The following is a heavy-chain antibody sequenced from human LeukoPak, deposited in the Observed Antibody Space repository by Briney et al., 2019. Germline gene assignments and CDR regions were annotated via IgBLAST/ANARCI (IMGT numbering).Heavy chain of an antibody. D-gene: IGHD2-15*01. Sequence: SETLSLTCTVSGGSIRSSSYYWGWIRQPPGKGLEWIVSISYSGSTYYNPSLKSRVTIFVETSKNQFSLNLSSVTAADTAVYYCATIQIMVVPATLNYWGQGTLVTVSS. J-gene: IGHJ4*02. CDR2: ISYSGST. V-gene: IGHV4-39*01. CDR3: ATIQIMVVPATLNY. CDR1: GGSIRSSSYY.